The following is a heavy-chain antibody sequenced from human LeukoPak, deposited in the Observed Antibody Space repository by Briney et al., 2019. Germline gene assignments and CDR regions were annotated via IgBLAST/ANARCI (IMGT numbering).Heavy chain of an antibody. J-gene: IGHJ4*02. D-gene: IGHD5-24*01. CDR1: GYTLTELS. CDR3: ARDLRDGYRPTRWYYFDY. CDR2: FDPEDGET. V-gene: IGHV1-24*01. Sequence: ASVKVSCKVSGYTLTELSMHWVRQAPGKGLEWMGGFDPEDGETIYAQKFQGRDTMTEDTSTDTAYMELSSLRSEDTAVYYCARDLRDGYRPTRWYYFDYWGQGTLVTVSS.